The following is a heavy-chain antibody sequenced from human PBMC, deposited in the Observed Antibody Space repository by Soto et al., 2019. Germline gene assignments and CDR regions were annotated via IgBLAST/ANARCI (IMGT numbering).Heavy chain of an antibody. Sequence: TLSLTCAVYGGSFSGYYWSWIRQPPGKGLEWIGEINHSGSTNYNPSLKSRVTISADTSKNQFSLKLSSVTAADTAVYYCARGLRVATYDFWSGYYSPSRYFDYWGQGTLVTVSS. J-gene: IGHJ4*02. D-gene: IGHD3-3*01. CDR2: INHSGST. V-gene: IGHV4-34*01. CDR1: GGSFSGYY. CDR3: ARGLRVATYDFWSGYYSPSRYFDY.